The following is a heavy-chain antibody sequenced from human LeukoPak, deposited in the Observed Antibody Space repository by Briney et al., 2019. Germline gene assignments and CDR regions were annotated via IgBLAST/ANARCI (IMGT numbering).Heavy chain of an antibody. V-gene: IGHV3-48*03. Sequence: GGSLRLSCVTSGFTFSNHEMNWVRQAPGKGLEWVAYTSRGGSDISYADSAKGRFTISSDIASNTLYLQMNSLRVEDTAVYFCVRARLIRLEDFFDYWGQGTLVTVSS. CDR1: GFTFSNHE. J-gene: IGHJ4*02. D-gene: IGHD2-21*01. CDR2: TSRGGSDI. CDR3: VRARLIRLEDFFDY.